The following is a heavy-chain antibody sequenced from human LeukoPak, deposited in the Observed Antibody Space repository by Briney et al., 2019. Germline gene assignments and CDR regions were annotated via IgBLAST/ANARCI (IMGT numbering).Heavy chain of an antibody. CDR2: INHSGST. CDR1: GGSISSGGYS. J-gene: IGHJ5*02. V-gene: IGHV4-34*01. Sequence: SETLSLTCAVSGGSISSGGYSWSWIRQPPGKGLEWIGEINHSGSTNYNPSLKSRVTISVDTSKNQFSLKLSSVTAADTAVYYCARFAHLYYDFWSGLTHGNWFDPWGQGTLVTVSS. CDR3: ARFAHLYYDFWSGLTHGNWFDP. D-gene: IGHD3-3*01.